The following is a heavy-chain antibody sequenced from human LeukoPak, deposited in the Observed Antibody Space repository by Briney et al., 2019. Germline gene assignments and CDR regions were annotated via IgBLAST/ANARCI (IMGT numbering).Heavy chain of an antibody. CDR3: ARRTRRSYPFDY. V-gene: IGHV3-11*01. Sequence: NPGGSLRLSCAASGFTFSDYYMSWIRQAPGKGLEWVSYISSSVSTIYYADSVKGRFTISRDNAKNSLYLQMNSLRVEDTAVYYCARRTRRSYPFDYWGQGTLVTVS. D-gene: IGHD6-6*01. CDR1: GFTFSDYY. CDR2: ISSSVSTI. J-gene: IGHJ4*02.